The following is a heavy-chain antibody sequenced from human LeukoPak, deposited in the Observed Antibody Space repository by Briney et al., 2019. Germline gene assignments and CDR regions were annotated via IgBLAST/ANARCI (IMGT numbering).Heavy chain of an antibody. J-gene: IGHJ4*02. D-gene: IGHD3-10*01. CDR2: IYSGGST. CDR3: ARGSVLWSSGNFDY. Sequence: GGSLRLSCAASGFTVSSNYMSWVRQAPGKGLEWVSVIYSGGSTYYADSVKGRFTISRDNSKNTLYLQMNSLRAEDTAVYYCARGSVLWSSGNFDYWGQGTLVTVSS. CDR1: GFTVSSNY. V-gene: IGHV3-66*01.